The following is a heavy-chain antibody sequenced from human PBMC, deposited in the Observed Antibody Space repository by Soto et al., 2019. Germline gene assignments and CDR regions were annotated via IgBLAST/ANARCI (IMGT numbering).Heavy chain of an antibody. Sequence: PSETLSLTCSVFGGSISGYYWSWIRQPPGQGLESLGYIYYTGDTNSNPSLKGRLTISIDTSKNQFSLKLSSVTAADTAIYYCARYARIPDYWGQGTLVTVSS. CDR3: ARYARIPDY. CDR1: GGSISGYY. D-gene: IGHD2-2*01. CDR2: IYYTGDT. J-gene: IGHJ4*02. V-gene: IGHV4-59*01.